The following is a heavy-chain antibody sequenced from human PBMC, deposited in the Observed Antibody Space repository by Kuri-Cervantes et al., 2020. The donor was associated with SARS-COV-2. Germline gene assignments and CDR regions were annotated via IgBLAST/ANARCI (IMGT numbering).Heavy chain of an antibody. V-gene: IGHV1-69*13. D-gene: IGHD4-11*01. Sequence: SVKVSCKASGGTFSSYASSWVRQAPGQGLEWMGGIIPIFGTANYAQKFQGRVTITADESTSTAYMELSSLRSEDTAVYYCARGHWTTVTRVMYYYYGMDVWGQGTTVTVSS. J-gene: IGHJ6*02. CDR3: ARGHWTTVTRVMYYYYGMDV. CDR2: IIPIFGTA. CDR1: GGTFSSYA.